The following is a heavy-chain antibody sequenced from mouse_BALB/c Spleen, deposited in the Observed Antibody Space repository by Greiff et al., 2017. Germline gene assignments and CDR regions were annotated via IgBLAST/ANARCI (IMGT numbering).Heavy chain of an antibody. CDR1: GYTFTDYN. CDR3: ASDGIYAMDY. Sequence: VHVKQSGPELVKPGASVKISCKASGYTFTDYNMHWVKQSHGKSLEWIGYIYPYNGGTGYNQKFKSKATLTVDNSSSTAYMELRSLTSEDSAVYYCASDGIYAMDYWGQGTSVTVSS. CDR2: IYPYNGGT. D-gene: IGHD2-3*01. V-gene: IGHV1S29*02. J-gene: IGHJ4*01.